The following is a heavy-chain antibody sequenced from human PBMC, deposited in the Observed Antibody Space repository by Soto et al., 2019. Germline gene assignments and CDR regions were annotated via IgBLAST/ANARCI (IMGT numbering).Heavy chain of an antibody. Sequence: GRSLRLSCAASGFTFRSYAMSWVSKAPGKGLEWVSAISGSGGSTYYADSVKGRFTISRDNSKNTLYLQMNSLRAEDTAVYYCAKECSDYDCWSGYYSWFDPWGQGTLVTVSS. CDR2: ISGSGGST. CDR3: AKECSDYDCWSGYYSWFDP. CDR1: GFTFRSYA. J-gene: IGHJ5*02. D-gene: IGHD3-3*01. V-gene: IGHV3-23*01.